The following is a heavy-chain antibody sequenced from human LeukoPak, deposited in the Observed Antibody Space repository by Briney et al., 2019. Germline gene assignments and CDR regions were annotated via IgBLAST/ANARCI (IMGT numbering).Heavy chain of an antibody. V-gene: IGHV1-2*02. J-gene: IGHJ6*03. CDR2: INPNSGGT. Sequence: ASVTVSCKASGYTFTGYYMHWVRQAPGQGLEWMGWINPNSGGTNYAQKFQGRVTMTRDTSISTAYMELSRLRSDDTAVYYCARAKSYGSGSRYYYYYMDVWGKGTTVTVSS. D-gene: IGHD3-10*01. CDR1: GYTFTGYY. CDR3: ARAKSYGSGSRYYYYYMDV.